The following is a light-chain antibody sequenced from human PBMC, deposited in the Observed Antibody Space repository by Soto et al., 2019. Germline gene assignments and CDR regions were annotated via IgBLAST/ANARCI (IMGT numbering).Light chain of an antibody. CDR3: QQRSTWHPFT. CDR1: QSVSSY. J-gene: IGKJ5*01. V-gene: IGKV3-11*01. CDR2: DAS. Sequence: ETVLTPSPATLSVSPWESATLSCRASQSVSSYSACYQQKPGQAPRLLLYDASNRATGIPASFSGSGSGTDFTLTISSLEPDDFAVYYCQQRSTWHPFTFGQGTRLEIK.